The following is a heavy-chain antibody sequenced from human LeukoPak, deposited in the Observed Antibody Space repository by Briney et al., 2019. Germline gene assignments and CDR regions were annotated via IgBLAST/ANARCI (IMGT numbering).Heavy chain of an antibody. J-gene: IGHJ6*03. CDR1: GGTFSSYA. CDR2: ISGYNGET. D-gene: IGHD3-16*01. CDR3: AREEGGNYYYMDV. Sequence: ASVKVSCKASGGTFSSYAISWVRQAPGQGLEWMGWISGYNGETNYVQKFLGRVTMTIDSSTSTAYMELRSLRSDDTAVYYCAREEGGNYYYMDVWGKGTTVTVSS. V-gene: IGHV1-18*01.